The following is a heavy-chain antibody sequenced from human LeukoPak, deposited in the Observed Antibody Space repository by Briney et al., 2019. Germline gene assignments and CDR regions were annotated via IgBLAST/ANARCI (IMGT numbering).Heavy chain of an antibody. CDR2: ISAYNGNT. J-gene: IGHJ4*02. CDR3: ARDPLSNYSGTDRGGDY. D-gene: IGHD1-26*01. CDR1: GYTFTSYG. Sequence: ASVKVSCKASGYTFTSYGISWVRQAPGQGLEWMGWISAYNGNTNYAQKLQGRVTMTTDTSTSTAYMELRSLRSDDTAVYYCARDPLSNYSGTDRGGDYWGQGTLVTVSS. V-gene: IGHV1-18*01.